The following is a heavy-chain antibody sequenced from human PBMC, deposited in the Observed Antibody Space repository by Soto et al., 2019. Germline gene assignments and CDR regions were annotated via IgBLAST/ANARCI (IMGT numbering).Heavy chain of an antibody. D-gene: IGHD3-3*01. Sequence: PSETLSLTCAVYGGSFSGYYWSWIRQPPGKGLEWIGEINHSGSTNYNPSLKSRVTISVDTSKNQFSLKLSSVTAAATAVYYCARSKGDLTIFGVVIRPYYFDYWGQGTLVTVSS. CDR3: ARSKGDLTIFGVVIRPYYFDY. J-gene: IGHJ4*02. V-gene: IGHV4-34*01. CDR2: INHSGST. CDR1: GGSFSGYY.